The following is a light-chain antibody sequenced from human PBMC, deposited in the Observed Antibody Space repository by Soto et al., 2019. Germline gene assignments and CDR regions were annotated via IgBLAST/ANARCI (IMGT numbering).Light chain of an antibody. V-gene: IGLV2-14*01. CDR3: SSSPSSSTRYV. J-gene: IGLJ1*01. Sequence: SVLTQPASVSGSPGQSITISCTGTSSDVGGYNYVSWYQQHPGKAPKLMICDVSNRPSGVSNRFSGSKSGNTASLTISGLQAEDEADYYCSSSPSSSTRYVFGTGTKVTVL. CDR2: DVS. CDR1: SSDVGGYNY.